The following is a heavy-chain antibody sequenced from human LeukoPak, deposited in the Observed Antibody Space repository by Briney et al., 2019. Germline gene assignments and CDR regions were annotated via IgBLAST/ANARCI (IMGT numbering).Heavy chain of an antibody. D-gene: IGHD1-1*01. CDR2: INPNSGGT. Sequence: ASVKVSCKASGYTFTHYYMHWMRRAPGQGLEWMGWINPNSGGTNYAQKFQGWVTMTRDTSISTTYMQLSRLTSDDTAVYYCARGARHNWNDVIYGMDVWGTGTTVTVSS. CDR1: GYTFTHYY. V-gene: IGHV1-2*04. CDR3: ARGARHNWNDVIYGMDV. J-gene: IGHJ6*04.